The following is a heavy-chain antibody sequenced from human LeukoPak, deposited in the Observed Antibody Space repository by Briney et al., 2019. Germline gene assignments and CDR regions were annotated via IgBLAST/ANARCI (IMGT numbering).Heavy chain of an antibody. CDR2: IYTSGST. CDR1: GGSISSYY. V-gene: IGHV4-4*07. Sequence: PSETLSLTCTVSGGSISSYYWSWIRQPAGKGLEWIGRIYTSGSTNYNPSLKSRVTMSVDTSKNQFSLKLSSVTAADTAVYYCARGSGTTSDYYYMDVWGTGTTVTVSS. CDR3: ARGSGTTSDYYYMDV. J-gene: IGHJ6*03. D-gene: IGHD1-7*01.